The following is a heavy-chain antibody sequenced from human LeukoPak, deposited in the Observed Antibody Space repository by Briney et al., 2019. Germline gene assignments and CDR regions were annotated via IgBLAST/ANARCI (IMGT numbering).Heavy chain of an antibody. D-gene: IGHD5-24*01. J-gene: IGHJ4*02. Sequence: GGSLRLSCAASGFTFSNYAMSWVRHAPGKGLEWVSGIGGGGGSAYYADSVKGRFAISRDHSKNTLYLQMNSLGVEDTAAYYCAKDRGDGSNRDGFFDYWGQGTLVTVSS. CDR3: AKDRGDGSNRDGFFDY. CDR1: GFTFSNYA. CDR2: IGGGGGSA. V-gene: IGHV3-23*01.